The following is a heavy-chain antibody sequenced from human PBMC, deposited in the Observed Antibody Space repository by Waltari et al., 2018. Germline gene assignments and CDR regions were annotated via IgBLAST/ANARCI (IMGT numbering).Heavy chain of an antibody. CDR2: INHSGST. D-gene: IGHD3-10*01. V-gene: IGHV4-34*01. J-gene: IGHJ5*02. CDR3: ARTTMVRGVGAFDP. CDR1: GGSFSGYY. Sequence: QVQLQQWGAGLLKPSETLSLTCAVYGGSFSGYYWSWIRQPPGKGLEWIGEINHSGSTNYNPSPKSRVTISVDTDKNQFSLKLSSVTAADTAVYYCARTTMVRGVGAFDPWGQGTLVTVSS.